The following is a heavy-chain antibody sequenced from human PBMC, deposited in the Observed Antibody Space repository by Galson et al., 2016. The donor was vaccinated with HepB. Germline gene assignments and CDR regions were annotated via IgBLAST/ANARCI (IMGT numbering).Heavy chain of an antibody. V-gene: IGHV5-51*01. D-gene: IGHD4-11*01. CDR2: LSPGDSDT. CDR1: GYSFSSYW. Sequence: QSGAAVKKPGESLKISCKGSGYSFSSYWIGWVRQMPGKGLEWMGILSPGDSDTRYSPSFQGQVTISVDKAINTAYMQWSSLKASDSGIYYCARRPPVTGRSGHYFDSWGQGTLVTVSS. CDR3: ARRPPVTGRSGHYFDS. J-gene: IGHJ4*02.